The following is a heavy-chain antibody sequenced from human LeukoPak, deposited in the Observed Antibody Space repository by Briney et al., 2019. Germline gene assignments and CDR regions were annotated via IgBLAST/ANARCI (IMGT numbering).Heavy chain of an antibody. V-gene: IGHV3-30*18. J-gene: IGHJ4*02. D-gene: IGHD3-22*01. Sequence: GGSLRLSCAASGFTFSSYGMHWVRQAPGKGLEGVAVISYDGSNKYYADSVKGRFTISRDNSKNTLYLQMNSLRAEDTAVYYCAKDHGKYYYDSSGYSDYWGQGTLVTVSS. CDR3: AKDHGKYYYDSSGYSDY. CDR1: GFTFSSYG. CDR2: ISYDGSNK.